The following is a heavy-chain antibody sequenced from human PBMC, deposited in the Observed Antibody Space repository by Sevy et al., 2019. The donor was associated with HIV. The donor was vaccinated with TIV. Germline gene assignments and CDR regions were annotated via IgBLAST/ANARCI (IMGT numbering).Heavy chain of an antibody. V-gene: IGHV3-23*01. D-gene: IGHD6-13*01. CDR1: GFTFSSYD. Sequence: GGSLRLSCAASGFTFSSYDMSWVRQAPGKGLEWVSGFSPTGGTTHYADSVKGRFIISRGNSKKTLFLRMNSLRAEDTALYYCAKDLEQQLGPDYWGQGTQVTVSS. CDR2: FSPTGGTT. J-gene: IGHJ4*02. CDR3: AKDLEQQLGPDY.